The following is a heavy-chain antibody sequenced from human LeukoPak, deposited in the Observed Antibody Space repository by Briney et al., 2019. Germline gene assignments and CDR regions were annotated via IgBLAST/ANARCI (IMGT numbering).Heavy chain of an antibody. J-gene: IGHJ4*02. Sequence: PGGSLRLSCAASGFTFSGYAMHWVRQAPGKGLEWGALISYDGSNKYYAESVKGRFTISRDNSKNTLYLQMNSLRAEDTAVYYCARDLYYYDSSGYPEYWGQGTLVTVSS. D-gene: IGHD3-22*01. CDR1: GFTFSGYA. V-gene: IGHV3-30*04. CDR2: ISYDGSNK. CDR3: ARDLYYYDSSGYPEY.